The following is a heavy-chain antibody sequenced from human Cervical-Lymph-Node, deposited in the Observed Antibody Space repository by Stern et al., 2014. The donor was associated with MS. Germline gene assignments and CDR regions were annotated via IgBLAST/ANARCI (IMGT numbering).Heavy chain of an antibody. D-gene: IGHD1-14*01. J-gene: IGHJ6*02. Sequence: QVQLQQSGAEVKKTGASVKVTCKASGDIFNNSAFSWVRQAPGQGLEWMGGIIPFCGTANYTQKFQGRVTLTADESTSTAYMELSSLRSDDTALYYCARDSEIFFAMDVWGQGTTVTVSS. V-gene: IGHV1-69*01. CDR3: ARDSEIFFAMDV. CDR1: GDIFNNSA. CDR2: IIPFCGTA.